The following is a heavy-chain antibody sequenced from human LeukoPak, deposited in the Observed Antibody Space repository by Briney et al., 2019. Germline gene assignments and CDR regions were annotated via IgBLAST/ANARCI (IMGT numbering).Heavy chain of an antibody. CDR1: GFTFSSYA. CDR2: ISGSGGST. V-gene: IGHV3-23*01. CDR3: AKHSSSSTSCYAY. D-gene: IGHD2-2*01. J-gene: IGHJ4*02. Sequence: GESLRLSCAAAGFTFSSYAMSWVRQAPGKGLEWVSAISGSGGSTYYADSVKGRFTISRDNSKNTLYLQMNSLRAEDTAVYYCAKHSSSSTSCYAYWGQGTLVTVSS.